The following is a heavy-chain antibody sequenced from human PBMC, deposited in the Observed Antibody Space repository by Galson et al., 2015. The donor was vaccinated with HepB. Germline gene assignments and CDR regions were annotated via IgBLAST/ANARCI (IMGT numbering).Heavy chain of an antibody. CDR1: GFAFRGNS. J-gene: IGHJ4*02. D-gene: IGHD5-24*01. CDR2: MRSHCNSI. Sequence: STIPSWAASGFAFRGNSINWVRQTRGRRREWLWYMRSHCNSISYADSVKGRFSISRYNAKNPLYLQMNSLRAEDTAVYYCARLMTTMPGFDSWGQGTLVTVSS. CDR3: ARLMTTMPGFDS. V-gene: IGHV3-48*01.